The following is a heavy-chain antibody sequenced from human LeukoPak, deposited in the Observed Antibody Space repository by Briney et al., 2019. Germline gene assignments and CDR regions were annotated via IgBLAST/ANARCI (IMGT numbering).Heavy chain of an antibody. V-gene: IGHV1-18*01. CDR1: GYTFTSYG. Sequence: ASVKVSCMASGYTFTSYGISWVRLAPGQGLEWMGWISAYNGNTNYAQKLQGRVTMTTDTSTSTAYMELRSMRSDDTAVYYCARGPYCSGGTCYSQYFDYWGQGTLVTVSS. CDR2: ISAYNGNT. D-gene: IGHD2-15*01. CDR3: ARGPYCSGGTCYSQYFDY. J-gene: IGHJ4*02.